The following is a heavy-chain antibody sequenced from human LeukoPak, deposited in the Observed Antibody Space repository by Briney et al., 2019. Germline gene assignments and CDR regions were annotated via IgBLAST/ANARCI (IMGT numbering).Heavy chain of an antibody. CDR1: GGSISSGGYY. CDR2: IYYSGST. CDR3: ARLSQQIWGHWFDP. V-gene: IGHV4-31*03. Sequence: SQTLSLTCTGSGGSISSGGYYWSWIRQHPGKGLEWIGYIYYSGSTYYNPSLKSRVTISVDTSKNQFSLKLSSVTAADTAVYYCARLSQQIWGHWFDPWGQGTLVTVSS. J-gene: IGHJ5*02. D-gene: IGHD3-16*01.